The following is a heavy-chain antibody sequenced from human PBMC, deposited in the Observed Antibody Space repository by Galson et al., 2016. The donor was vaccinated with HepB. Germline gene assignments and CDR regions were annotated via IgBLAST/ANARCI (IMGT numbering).Heavy chain of an antibody. V-gene: IGHV3-30*04. Sequence: SLRLSCAASGFTFNKSAMHLVRQAPGKGLEWVAIISYDGSDKFYADSVKGRFTISRDNSKNMVYLQMKSLRVEDMAVYYCAREGGSLYYFDYWGQGTLVTVSS. D-gene: IGHD1-26*01. CDR3: AREGGSLYYFDY. CDR2: ISYDGSDK. CDR1: GFTFNKSA. J-gene: IGHJ4*02.